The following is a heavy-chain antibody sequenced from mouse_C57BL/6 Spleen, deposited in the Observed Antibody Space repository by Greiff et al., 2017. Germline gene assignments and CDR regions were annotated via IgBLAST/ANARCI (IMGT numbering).Heavy chain of an antibody. Sequence: VQLQQSGPELVKPGASVKISCKASGYAFSSSWMNWVKQRPGQGLEWIGGIYPGDGGTNYNGKFKGKATLTADTSSSTAYMQLSSLTSEDSAVYCCGRWDCDYGYWGQGTTLTVAS. D-gene: IGHD2-13*01. CDR3: GRWDCDYGY. CDR2: IYPGDGGT. CDR1: GYAFSSSW. J-gene: IGHJ2*01. V-gene: IGHV1-82*01.